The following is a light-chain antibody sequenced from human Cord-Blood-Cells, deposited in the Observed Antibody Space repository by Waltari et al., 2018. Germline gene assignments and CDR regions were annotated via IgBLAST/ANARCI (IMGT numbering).Light chain of an antibody. J-gene: IGLJ1*01. CDR2: DVS. CDR1: SSDVGGYNY. V-gene: IGLV2-11*02. Sequence: QSALTQPRPVSGSPGQSVTIPCPGTSSDVGGYNYVSWYQQHPGKAPKLMIYDVSKRPSGVPDRFSGSKSGNTASLTISGLQAEDEADYYCCSYAGSYVFGTGTKVTVL. CDR3: CSYAGSYV.